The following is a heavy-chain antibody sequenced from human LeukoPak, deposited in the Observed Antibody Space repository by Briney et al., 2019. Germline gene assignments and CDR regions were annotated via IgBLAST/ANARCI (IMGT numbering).Heavy chain of an antibody. Sequence: ASVKVSCKASGYTFTIYYMHWVRQAPGQGLEWMGIINPSGGSTSYAQKFQGRVAMTRDTSTSTVYMELSSLRSEDTAVYYCAREGGRGADIWGQGTMVTVSS. CDR3: AREGGRGADI. J-gene: IGHJ3*02. CDR2: INPSGGST. D-gene: IGHD2-15*01. CDR1: GYTFTIYY. V-gene: IGHV1-46*01.